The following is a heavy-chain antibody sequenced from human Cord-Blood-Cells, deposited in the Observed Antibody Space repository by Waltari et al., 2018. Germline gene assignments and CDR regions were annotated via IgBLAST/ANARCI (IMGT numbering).Heavy chain of an antibody. V-gene: IGHV3-30*18. J-gene: IGHJ6*03. D-gene: IGHD2-15*01. CDR1: GFTFSSYG. CDR3: AKGGGLAYYYYYMDV. Sequence: QVQLVESGGGVVQPGRSLRLSCAASGFTFSSYGMHWVSQVPGKGLEWVAVISYDGSNKYYADSVKGRFTISRDNSKNTLYLQMNSLRAEDTAVYYCAKGGGLAYYYYYMDVWGKGTTVTVSS. CDR2: ISYDGSNK.